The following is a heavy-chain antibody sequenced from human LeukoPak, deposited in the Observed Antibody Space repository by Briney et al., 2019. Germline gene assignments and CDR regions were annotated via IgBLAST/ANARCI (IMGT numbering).Heavy chain of an antibody. Sequence: SETLSLTCTASGGSISSSTYYWGWIRQPPGKGLEWIGTIYYSGSTHYNPSLKSRVTISIDTSKNQFSLKLTSVTAADTAVYYCAREFENTIFAVVSRWFDPWGQGVLVTVSS. J-gene: IGHJ5*02. CDR1: GGSISSSTYY. D-gene: IGHD3-3*01. CDR3: AREFENTIFAVVSRWFDP. V-gene: IGHV4-39*07. CDR2: IYYSGST.